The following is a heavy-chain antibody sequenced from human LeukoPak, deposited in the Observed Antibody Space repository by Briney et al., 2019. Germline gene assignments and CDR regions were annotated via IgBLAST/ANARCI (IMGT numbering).Heavy chain of an antibody. V-gene: IGHV3-23*01. CDR2: ISANGGGT. Sequence: LEWVSAISANGGGTYYADSVKGRFTISRDNSKNTLYLQMNSLRAEDTAVYYCAKGSSPFDYWGQGTLVTVSS. D-gene: IGHD6-13*01. J-gene: IGHJ4*02. CDR3: AKGSSPFDY.